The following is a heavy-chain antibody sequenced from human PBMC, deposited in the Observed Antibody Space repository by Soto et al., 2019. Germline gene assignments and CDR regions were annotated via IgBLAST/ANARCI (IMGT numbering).Heavy chain of an antibody. CDR2: IGTAGDT. D-gene: IGHD5-12*01. Sequence: GGSLRLSCAASGFTLRNYDMHWVRQPTGKGPEWVSAIGTAGDTYYPDSVKGRFTISRETAKNSLYLQMNNLRAGDTAVYYCAKSARWLQSRYLDLWGRGTLVTVSS. J-gene: IGHJ2*01. V-gene: IGHV3-13*01. CDR3: AKSARWLQSRYLDL. CDR1: GFTLRNYD.